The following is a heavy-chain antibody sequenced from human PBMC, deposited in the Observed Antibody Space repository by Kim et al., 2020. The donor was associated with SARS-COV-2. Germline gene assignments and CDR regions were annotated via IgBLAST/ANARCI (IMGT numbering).Heavy chain of an antibody. Sequence: SETLSLTCTVSGGSISSYYWSWIRQPPGKGLEWIGYIYYSGSTNYNPSLKSRVTISVDTSKNQFSLKLSSVTAADTAVYYCARHSGWELRYAFDIWGQGTMVTVSA. D-gene: IGHD1-26*01. CDR2: IYYSGST. V-gene: IGHV4-59*08. CDR1: GGSISSYY. J-gene: IGHJ3*02. CDR3: ARHSGWELRYAFDI.